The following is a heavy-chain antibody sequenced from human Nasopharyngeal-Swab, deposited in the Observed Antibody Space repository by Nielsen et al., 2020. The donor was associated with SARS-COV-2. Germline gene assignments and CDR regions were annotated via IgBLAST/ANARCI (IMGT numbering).Heavy chain of an antibody. V-gene: IGHV6-1*01. CDR2: TYYRSTWYN. CDR3: ASDRRSGTSSLRFDC. D-gene: IGHD6-6*01. CDR1: GDSVSSNSAT. J-gene: IGHJ4*02. Sequence: SQTLSLTCAISGDSVSSNSATWNWIRQSPSRGLEWLGRTYYRSTWYNDYAASVKSRITINSDTSKNQFSLQLNSVTPEDTAVYYCASDRRSGTSSLRFDCWGQGILVTVSS.